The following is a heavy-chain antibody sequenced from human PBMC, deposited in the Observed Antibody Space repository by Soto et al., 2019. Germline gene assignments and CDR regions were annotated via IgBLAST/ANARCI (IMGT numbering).Heavy chain of an antibody. J-gene: IGHJ4*02. Sequence: GRSLRLSCTVSGVTSSNYAMNWVRQAPGKGLEWVSSLSGSGGTTYYADSVKGRFIISRDNSKNTLYLLMNSLRAEDTALYYCAKQRADYGSGADTFYFESWGKGAPVTVS. CDR1: GVTSSNYA. CDR3: AKQRADYGSGADTFYFES. V-gene: IGHV3-23*01. D-gene: IGHD3-10*01. CDR2: LSGSGGTT.